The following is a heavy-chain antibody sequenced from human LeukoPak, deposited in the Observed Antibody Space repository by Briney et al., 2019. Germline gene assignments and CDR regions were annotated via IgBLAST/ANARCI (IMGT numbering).Heavy chain of an antibody. D-gene: IGHD3-22*01. CDR2: IYPGDSDT. V-gene: IGHV5-51*01. CDR1: GYSFTNYW. CDR3: ARQQDWARYYSSGFPRSAFDI. Sequence: GESLKISCKGSGYSFTNYWIGWVRQMPGKGLEWMGIIYPGDSDTRYSPSFQGQVTISADKSITTAYLQWSSLKASDTAIYYCARQQDWARYYSSGFPRSAFDIWGQGTMVTVSS. J-gene: IGHJ3*02.